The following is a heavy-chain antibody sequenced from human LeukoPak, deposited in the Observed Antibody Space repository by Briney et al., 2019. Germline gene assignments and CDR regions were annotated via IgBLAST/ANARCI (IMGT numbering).Heavy chain of an antibody. V-gene: IGHV3-23*01. CDR2: ISGSGGST. Sequence: GGSLRLSCAASGFAFSSYAMSWVRQAPGTGLELVSAISGSGGSTYYADSVKGRFTLSRDNAKNALYLQMNSLRAEDTAVYYVARGRQQLVSPWFDPWGQGTLVTVSS. J-gene: IGHJ5*02. CDR1: GFAFSSYA. D-gene: IGHD6-13*01. CDR3: ARGRQQLVSPWFDP.